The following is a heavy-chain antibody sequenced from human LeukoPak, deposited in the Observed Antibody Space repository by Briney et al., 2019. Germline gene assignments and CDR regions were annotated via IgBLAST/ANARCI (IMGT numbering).Heavy chain of an antibody. Sequence: SETLSLTCTVSGGSISSGDYYWSWIRQPPGKGLEWIGEINHSGSTNYNPSLKSRVTISVDTSKNQFSLKLSSVTAADTAVYYCARALIRMGFGAYYYYYGMDVWGQGTTVTVSS. V-gene: IGHV4-39*07. D-gene: IGHD3-10*01. CDR2: INHSGST. CDR1: GGSISSGDYY. CDR3: ARALIRMGFGAYYYYYGMDV. J-gene: IGHJ6*02.